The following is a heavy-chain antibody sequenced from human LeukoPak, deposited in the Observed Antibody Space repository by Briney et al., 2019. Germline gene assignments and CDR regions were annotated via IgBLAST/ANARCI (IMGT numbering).Heavy chain of an antibody. D-gene: IGHD2-2*01. CDR2: MNPNSGNT. Sequence: ASVKVSCKASGYTFTSYDINWVGQATGQGLEWMGWMNPNSGNTGYAQKFQGRVTMTRNTSISTAYMELSSLRSEDTAVYYCARGRYCSSTSCYRPYYYGMDVWGQGTTVTVSS. CDR3: ARGRYCSSTSCYRPYYYGMDV. V-gene: IGHV1-8*01. J-gene: IGHJ6*02. CDR1: GYTFTSYD.